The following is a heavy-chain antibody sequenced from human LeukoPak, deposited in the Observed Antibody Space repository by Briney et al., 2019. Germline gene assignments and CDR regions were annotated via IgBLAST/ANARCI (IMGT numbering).Heavy chain of an antibody. Sequence: SETVSLTCTVSGGSISSYYWSWIRQPAGKGLEWIGRIYTSGSTNYNPSLKSRVTMSVDTSKNQFSLKLSSVTAADTAVYYCARELTYRRFLEFGPEGYYYYMDVWGKGTTVTVSS. J-gene: IGHJ6*03. CDR1: GGSISSYY. CDR2: IYTSGST. D-gene: IGHD3-3*01. CDR3: ARELTYRRFLEFGPEGYYYYMDV. V-gene: IGHV4-4*07.